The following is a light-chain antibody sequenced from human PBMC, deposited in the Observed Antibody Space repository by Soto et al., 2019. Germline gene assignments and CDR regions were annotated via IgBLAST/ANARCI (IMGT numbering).Light chain of an antibody. V-gene: IGKV3D-20*02. CDR3: QQRSNWPPIN. J-gene: IGKJ5*01. Sequence: EIVLTQSPVTLSLSPGERATVSCSASQTLSNSFIAWYQQKPGQAPRLLIYDTSSRATGVPDRYSASGSGTDFTLTISSLEPEDFAVYYCQQRSNWPPINFGQGTRLEIK. CDR2: DTS. CDR1: QTLSNSF.